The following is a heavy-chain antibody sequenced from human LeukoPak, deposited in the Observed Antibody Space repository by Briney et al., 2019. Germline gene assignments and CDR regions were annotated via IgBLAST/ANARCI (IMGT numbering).Heavy chain of an antibody. CDR2: ISGSGGST. D-gene: IGHD2/OR15-2a*01. J-gene: IGHJ6*02. V-gene: IGHV3-23*01. CDR3: AKGLSMDV. Sequence: GGSLRLSCAASGFTFSTDVMSWVRQAPGKGLEWVSAISGSGGSTYYADSVKGRFNISKDNSKNILYLQMNSLRVEDTAVYYCAKGLSMDVWGQGTTVTVSS. CDR1: GFTFSTDV.